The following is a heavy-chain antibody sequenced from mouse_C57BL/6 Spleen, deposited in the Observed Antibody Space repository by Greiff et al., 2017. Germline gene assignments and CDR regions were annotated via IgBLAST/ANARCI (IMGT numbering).Heavy chain of an antibody. CDR1: GFTFSSYG. D-gene: IGHD2-4*01. CDR2: ISSGGSYT. V-gene: IGHV5-6*01. J-gene: IGHJ2*01. Sequence: EVQLVESGGDLVKPGGSLKLSCAASGFTFSSYGMSWVRQTPDKRLEWVATISSGGSYTYYPDSVKGRFTISRDNAKNTLYLQMSSLKSEDTAMYYCARLDYSLFDYWGQGTTLTVSS. CDR3: ARLDYSLFDY.